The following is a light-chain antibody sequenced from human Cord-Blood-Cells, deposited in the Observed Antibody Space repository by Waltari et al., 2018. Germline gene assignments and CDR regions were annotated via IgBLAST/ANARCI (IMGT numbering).Light chain of an antibody. CDR3: QQYGISPPIT. CDR1: QSGSSSY. Sequence: EIVLTQSPGTLPLSPGERATLSCRASQSGSSSYIAWSQDKPGQAPMLLIYGASIRDTGVPDRFSGSGSGTDFTLTISRLEPEDDAVYYCQQYGISPPITFGGGTKVEIK. V-gene: IGKV3-20*01. CDR2: GAS. J-gene: IGKJ4*02.